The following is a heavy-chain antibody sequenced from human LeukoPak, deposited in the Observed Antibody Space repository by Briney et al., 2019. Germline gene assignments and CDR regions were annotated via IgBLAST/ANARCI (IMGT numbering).Heavy chain of an antibody. J-gene: IGHJ4*02. V-gene: IGHV3-49*03. Sequence: GGSLRLSCTASGFTFGDYAMSWFRQAPGKGLEWVGFIRSKAYGGTTEYAASVKGRFTISRDDSKSIAYLQMNSLKTEDTAVYYCTRCPESQWSRYYFDYWGQGTLVTVSS. CDR2: IRSKAYGGTT. D-gene: IGHD2-8*01. CDR1: GFTFGDYA. CDR3: TRCPESQWSRYYFDY.